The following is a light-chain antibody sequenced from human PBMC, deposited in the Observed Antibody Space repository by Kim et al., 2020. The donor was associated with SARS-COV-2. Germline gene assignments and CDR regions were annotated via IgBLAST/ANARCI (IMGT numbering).Light chain of an antibody. CDR3: QVWDSGSDHWV. CDR2: YDT. Sequence: AQGKTASITGGGDDIGTKSVHWYQQKPGQAPVLVIYYDTDRPSGSPERFSAANSGNTATLTVSRVEAGDEADYYCQVWDSGSDHWVFGGGTKLTVL. CDR1: DIGTKS. J-gene: IGLJ3*02. V-gene: IGLV3-21*04.